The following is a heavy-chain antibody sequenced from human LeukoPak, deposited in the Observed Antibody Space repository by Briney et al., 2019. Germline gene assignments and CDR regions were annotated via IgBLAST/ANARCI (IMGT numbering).Heavy chain of an antibody. CDR2: ISAYNGNT. CDR1: ASTFTICG. V-gene: IGHV1-18*01. D-gene: IGHD3-22*01. Sequence: ASVKVSCKASASTFTICGLSLARQAPGQGLEWMGWISAYNGNTNYAQKLQGRVTMTTDTSTSTAYMELRSLRSDNTAVYYCAIENLYDSRGYLSSHYYGDYGGQGTLVTVSS. J-gene: IGHJ4*02. CDR3: AIENLYDSRGYLSSHYYGDY.